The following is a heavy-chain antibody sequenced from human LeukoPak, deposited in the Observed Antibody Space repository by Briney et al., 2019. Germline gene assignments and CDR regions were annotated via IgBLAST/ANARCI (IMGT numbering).Heavy chain of an antibody. D-gene: IGHD6-19*01. V-gene: IGHV3-30*02. CDR1: GFSFSSYG. CDR2: IRYDGSNK. CDR3: AKDSGSYSSGWYLYPDY. Sequence: GGSLRLSCGASGFSFSSYGMHWVRQAPGKGLEWVAFIRYDGSNKYYADSVKGRFTISRDNSKNTLYLQMNSLRAEDTAVYYCAKDSGSYSSGWYLYPDYWGQGTLVTVSS. J-gene: IGHJ4*02.